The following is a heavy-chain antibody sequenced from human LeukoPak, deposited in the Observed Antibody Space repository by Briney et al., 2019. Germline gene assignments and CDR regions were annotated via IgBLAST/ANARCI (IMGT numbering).Heavy chain of an antibody. Sequence: PSETLSLTCAVYGGSFSGYYWSWIRQPPGKGLEWIGEINHSGSTNYNPSLKSRVTISVDTSKNQFSLKLSSVTAADTAVYYCARDRGDGCNPGGYNWFDPWGQGTLVTVSS. J-gene: IGHJ5*02. CDR1: GGSFSGYY. D-gene: IGHD5-24*01. V-gene: IGHV4-34*01. CDR3: ARDRGDGCNPGGYNWFDP. CDR2: INHSGST.